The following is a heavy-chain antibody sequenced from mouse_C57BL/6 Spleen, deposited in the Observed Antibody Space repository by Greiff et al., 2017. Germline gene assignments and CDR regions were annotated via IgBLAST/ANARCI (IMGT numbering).Heavy chain of an antibody. J-gene: IGHJ4*01. Sequence: QVQLQQPGTELVKPGASVKLSCKASGYTFTSYWMNWVKQRPGQGLEWIGNINPSNGGTNYNEKFKSKATLTVDKSSSTAYMQLSSLTSEDSAVYYCARTGDGYSGYYAMDYWGQGTSVTVSS. CDR3: ARTGDGYSGYYAMDY. CDR2: INPSNGGT. D-gene: IGHD2-3*01. V-gene: IGHV1-53*01. CDR1: GYTFTSYW.